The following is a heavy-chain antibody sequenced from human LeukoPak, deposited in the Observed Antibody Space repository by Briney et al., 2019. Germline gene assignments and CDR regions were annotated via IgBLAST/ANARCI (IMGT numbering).Heavy chain of an antibody. V-gene: IGHV4-34*01. Sequence: SETLSLTCAVSGGSVSGYYWSWLRQPPGKGPEWIGKISHSGSTNYNPSLKSRVTISVDTSTNQFSLNLSSVTAADTAVYYCASSANAFDIWGQGTMVTVSS. CDR2: ISHSGST. CDR3: ASSANAFDI. CDR1: GGSVSGYY. J-gene: IGHJ3*02. D-gene: IGHD6-25*01.